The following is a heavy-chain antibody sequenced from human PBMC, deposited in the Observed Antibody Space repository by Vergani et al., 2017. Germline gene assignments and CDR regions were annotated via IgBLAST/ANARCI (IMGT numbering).Heavy chain of an antibody. CDR3: VRLREYVWGYSYFDY. D-gene: IGHD3-16*01. CDR1: GGSISSSSYY. CDR2: IYYSGST. J-gene: IGHJ4*02. Sequence: QLQLQESGPGLVKPSETLSLTCTVSGGSISSSSYYWGWIRQPPGKGLEWIGSIYYSGSTYYNPSLKSRVTISVATSKNQFSLKMSSVTAADTAVYYCVRLREYVWGYSYFDYWGQGTLVTVSS. V-gene: IGHV4-39*01.